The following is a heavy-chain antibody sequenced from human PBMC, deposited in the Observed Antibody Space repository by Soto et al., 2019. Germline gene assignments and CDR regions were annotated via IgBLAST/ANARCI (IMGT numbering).Heavy chain of an antibody. CDR1: GGSISSYY. Sequence: QVQLQESGPGLVKPSETLSLTCTVSGGSISSYYWSWIRQPPGKGLEWIGYIYYSGSTNYNPSLKSRVTISVDTSKNQFSLKLSSVTAADTAVYYCARDGELGGYYYYGMDVWGQGTTVTVSS. J-gene: IGHJ6*02. V-gene: IGHV4-59*01. CDR3: ARDGELGGYYYYGMDV. CDR2: IYYSGST. D-gene: IGHD1-26*01.